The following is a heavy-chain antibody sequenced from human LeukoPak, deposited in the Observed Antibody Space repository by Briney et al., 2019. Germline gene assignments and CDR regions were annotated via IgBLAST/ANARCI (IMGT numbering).Heavy chain of an antibody. D-gene: IGHD6-13*01. CDR3: ARDRAAGMEGRDWFDP. Sequence: SETLSLTCTVSGGSISSYYWSWIRQPAGKGLERIGRIYTSGSTNYNPSLKSRVTMSVDTSKNQFSLKLSSVTAADTAVYYCARDRAAGMEGRDWFDPWGQGTLVTVSS. J-gene: IGHJ5*02. V-gene: IGHV4-4*07. CDR1: GGSISSYY. CDR2: IYTSGST.